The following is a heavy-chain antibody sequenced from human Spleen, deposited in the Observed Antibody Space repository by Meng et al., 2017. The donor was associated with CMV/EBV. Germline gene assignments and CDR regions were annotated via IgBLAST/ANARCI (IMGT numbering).Heavy chain of an antibody. D-gene: IGHD6-19*01. CDR1: GFTFSDYV. CDR2: ISSSGTSR. J-gene: IGHJ4*02. V-gene: IGHV3-21*04. CDR3: ARVGDSSGWYLNDY. Sequence: GESLKISCAASGFTFSDYVMNWVRQAPEKGLEWVSSISSSGTSRSYADSLKGRFTISRDNTKNSLYLHMNSLRADDAAFYYCARVGDSSGWYLNDYWGQGVLVTVSS.